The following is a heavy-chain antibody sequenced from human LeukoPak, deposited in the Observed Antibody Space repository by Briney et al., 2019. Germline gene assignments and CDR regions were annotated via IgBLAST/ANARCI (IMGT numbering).Heavy chain of an antibody. V-gene: IGHV3-74*03. CDR2: IYSDGSSY. CDR1: GFTFSSYW. D-gene: IGHD1-26*01. J-gene: IGHJ4*02. Sequence: GGSLRLSCAASGFTFSSYWMHWVRQAPGKGLVWVSRIYSDGSSYTADSAKGRFTISRDNAKDTLYLQMNSLRVEDTAVYYCARGGGNYGLWDYWGQGTLVTVSS. CDR3: ARGGGNYGLWDY.